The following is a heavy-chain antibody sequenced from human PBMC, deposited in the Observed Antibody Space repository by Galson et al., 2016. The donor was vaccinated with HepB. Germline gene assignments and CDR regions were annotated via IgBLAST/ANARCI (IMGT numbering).Heavy chain of an antibody. D-gene: IGHD2/OR15-2a*01. CDR1: GVSVTSAGSY. CDR2: IYYTGTA. CDR3: ARQYWGGPSDY. J-gene: IGHJ4*02. Sequence: ETLSLTCTVSGVSVTSAGSYWSWIRQPPGKGLHWLGHIYYTGTADYNPSLKSRVTMSVDTSKNQFSLKLISVTAADTAVYYCARQYWGGPSDYWGQGTLVIVSS. V-gene: IGHV4-61*08.